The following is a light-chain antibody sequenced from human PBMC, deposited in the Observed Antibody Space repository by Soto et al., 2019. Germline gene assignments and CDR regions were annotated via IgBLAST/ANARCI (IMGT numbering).Light chain of an antibody. CDR3: HHYYTLPYF. CDR1: QDITTY. CDR2: DVS. Sequence: DIQLTQSPSSLSASVGDRVTITCQASQDITTYLNWFQQKPGKPPKLLIYDVSKLETGVPSRFSGTGSGTNFIFTISSLQPEDIATYYCHHYYTLPYFFGPGTKVDFK. J-gene: IGKJ3*01. V-gene: IGKV1-33*01.